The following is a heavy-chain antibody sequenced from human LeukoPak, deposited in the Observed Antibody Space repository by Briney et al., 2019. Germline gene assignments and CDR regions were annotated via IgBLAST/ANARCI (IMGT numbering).Heavy chain of an antibody. V-gene: IGHV3-11*04. CDR2: ISSSSSTI. J-gene: IGHJ4*02. Sequence: GGSLRLSCAASGFTFSDNYRSWLRQAPGKGLEWVSYISSSSSTIYYADSVKGRFTISRDNAKNSLYLQMNSLRAEDTAVYYCARSSRELGGYAPWELMPPFDYWGQGTLVTVSS. CDR1: GFTFSDNY. CDR3: ARSSRELGGYAPWELMPPFDY. D-gene: IGHD1-7*01.